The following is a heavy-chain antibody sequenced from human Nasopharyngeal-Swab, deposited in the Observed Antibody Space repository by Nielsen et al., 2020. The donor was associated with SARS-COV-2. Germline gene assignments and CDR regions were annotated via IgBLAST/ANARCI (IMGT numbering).Heavy chain of an antibody. CDR3: ARDPTYSSSWTYYFDY. Sequence: GGSLRLSCAASGFTVTSNYMTWVRQAPGNGLEWVSVVYTDGSASQANSVKGRFTVSRDNSDNTLYLQMNNLRAEDTAVYYCARDPTYSSSWTYYFDYWGQGTLVTVSS. CDR2: VYTDGSA. J-gene: IGHJ4*02. D-gene: IGHD6-13*01. V-gene: IGHV3-53*01. CDR1: GFTVTSNY.